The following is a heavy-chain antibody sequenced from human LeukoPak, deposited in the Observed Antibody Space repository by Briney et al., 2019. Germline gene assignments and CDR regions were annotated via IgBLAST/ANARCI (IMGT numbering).Heavy chain of an antibody. D-gene: IGHD3-10*01. V-gene: IGHV4-34*01. CDR2: INHSGST. Sequence: PSETLSLTCAVYGGSFSGYYWGWIRQPPGKGLEWIGEINHSGSTNYNPSLKSRVTISVDTSKNQFSLKLSSVTAADTAVYYCARARYYGSGSYYRLDYWGQGTLVTVSS. J-gene: IGHJ4*02. CDR3: ARARYYGSGSYYRLDY. CDR1: GGSFSGYY.